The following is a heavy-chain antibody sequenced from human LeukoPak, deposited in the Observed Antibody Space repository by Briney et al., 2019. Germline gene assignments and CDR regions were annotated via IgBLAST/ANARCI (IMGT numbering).Heavy chain of an antibody. J-gene: IGHJ4*02. CDR1: GFTFSSYW. CDR3: ARDPDDSNAYDYFDY. CDR2: IKQDGSEK. D-gene: IGHD3-22*01. V-gene: IGHV3-7*01. Sequence: GGSLRLSCAASGFTFSSYWMSWVRQALGKGLEWVATIKQDGSEKNYVDSVKGRFTISRDNAKNSLYLQMVSLRAEDTAVYYCARDPDDSNAYDYFDYWGQGTLATVSS.